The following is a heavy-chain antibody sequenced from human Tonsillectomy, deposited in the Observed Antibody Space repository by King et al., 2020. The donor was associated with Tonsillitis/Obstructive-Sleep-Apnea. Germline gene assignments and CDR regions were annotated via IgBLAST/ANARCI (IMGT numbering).Heavy chain of an antibody. V-gene: IGHV3-23*04. CDR3: AKGGYCSSPSCYGASGYFDL. CDR1: GFTFSSYA. J-gene: IGHJ2*01. CDR2: ISGSGGST. Sequence: VQLVESGGGLVQPGGSLRLSCAASGFTFSSYAMSWVRQAPGKGLEWVSAISGSGGSTYYAESVKGRFTISRDNSKNTLYLQMNSLRAEDKAVYYWAKGGYCSSPSCYGASGYFDLWGRGTLVTVSS. D-gene: IGHD2-2*03.